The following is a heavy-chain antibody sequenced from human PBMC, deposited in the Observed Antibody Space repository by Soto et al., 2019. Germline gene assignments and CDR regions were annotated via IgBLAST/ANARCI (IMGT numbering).Heavy chain of an antibody. D-gene: IGHD3-10*01. V-gene: IGHV4-59*12. J-gene: IGHJ4*02. CDR1: GGSISSYY. CDR2: IYYSGST. CDR3: ARGSSFYGSVY. Sequence: SETLSLTCTVSGGSISSYYWSWIRQPPGKGLEWIGYIYYSGSTNYNPSLKSRVTISVDTSKNQFSLKLSSVTAVDTAVYYCARGSSFYGSVYWGQGTLVTISS.